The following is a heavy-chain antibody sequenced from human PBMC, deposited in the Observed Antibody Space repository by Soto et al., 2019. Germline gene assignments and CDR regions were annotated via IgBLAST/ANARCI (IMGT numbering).Heavy chain of an antibody. J-gene: IGHJ5*02. V-gene: IGHV3-15*01. CDR2: IKSKTDGGTT. CDR3: TTDPFGYSSSWYMGQDWFDP. D-gene: IGHD6-13*01. CDR1: GFTFSSYA. Sequence: PGGSLRLSCAASGFTFSSYAMSWVRQAPGKGLEWVGRIKSKTDGGTTDYAAPVKGRFTISRDDSKNTLYLQMNSLKTEDTAVYYCTTDPFGYSSSWYMGQDWFDPWGQGTLVTVSS.